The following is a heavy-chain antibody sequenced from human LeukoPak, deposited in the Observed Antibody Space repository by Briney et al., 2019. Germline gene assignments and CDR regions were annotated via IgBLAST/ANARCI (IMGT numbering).Heavy chain of an antibody. CDR3: ARGGPFSIAAARVYYFDY. Sequence: ASVKVSCKASDYTFTSYGISWVRQAPGQGLEWMGWISPYSDNTNYAQNLQGRVTVTTDTSTSTAYMELRSLTSDDTAMYYCARGGPFSIAAARVYYFDYWGQGTLVTVSS. CDR1: DYTFTSYG. D-gene: IGHD6-13*01. CDR2: ISPYSDNT. V-gene: IGHV1-18*01. J-gene: IGHJ4*02.